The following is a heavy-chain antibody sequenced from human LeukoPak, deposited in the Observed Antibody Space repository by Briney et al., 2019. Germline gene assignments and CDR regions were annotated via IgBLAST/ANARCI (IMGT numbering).Heavy chain of an antibody. CDR2: ISWNSGSI. CDR1: GFTFDDYA. Sequence: HPGGSLRLSCAASGFTFDDYAMHWVRQAPGKGLEWVSGISWNSGSIGYADSVKGRFTISRDNAKNSLYLQMNSLRAEDMALYYCAKAGYYGSGSPLDYWGQGTLVTVSS. CDR3: AKAGYYGSGSPLDY. J-gene: IGHJ4*02. D-gene: IGHD3-10*01. V-gene: IGHV3-9*03.